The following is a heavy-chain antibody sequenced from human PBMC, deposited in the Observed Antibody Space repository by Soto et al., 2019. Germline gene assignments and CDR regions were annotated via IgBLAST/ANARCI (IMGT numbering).Heavy chain of an antibody. CDR3: SRVRVQQCVRLRFIS. CDR2: FSATSENT. J-gene: IGHJ4*02. V-gene: IGHV3-23*01. CDR1: GFFFSSYT. Sequence: EVQLLESGGGLVQPGGSLRLSCVGSGFFFSSYTMSWVRQAPGKGLEWVSSFSATSENTYYADSVRGRFTTTRDSSKNTLFLQMHSLTAEHTAMSYCSRVRVQQCVRLRFISWGQGILV. D-gene: IGHD6-19*01.